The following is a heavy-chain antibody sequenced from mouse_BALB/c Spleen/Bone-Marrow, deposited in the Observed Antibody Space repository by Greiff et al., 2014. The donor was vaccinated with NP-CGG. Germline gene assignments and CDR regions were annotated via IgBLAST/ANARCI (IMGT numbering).Heavy chain of an antibody. CDR2: IDPAKGNT. CDR1: GFNIKDSY. CDR3: ARNYPFAY. Sequence: VQLQQSGAELVKPGASVKLSCTASGFNIKDSYLHWVKQRPEQGLDWIGRIDPAKGNTNYDPKFQGKATITADTSSNTAYLQLSSLTSEDTAAYFCARNYPFAYWGQGTLVTVSA. V-gene: IGHV14-3*02. J-gene: IGHJ3*01. D-gene: IGHD2-1*01.